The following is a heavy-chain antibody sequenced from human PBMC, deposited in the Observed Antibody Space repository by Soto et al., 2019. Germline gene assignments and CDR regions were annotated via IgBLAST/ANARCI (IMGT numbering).Heavy chain of an antibody. Sequence: ASVKVSCKASGYTFTSYDINWVRQATGQGPEWMGWMNPNSGNTGYAQKFQGRVTMTRNTSISTAYMELSSLRSEDTAVYYCARGKSPMVRGVIEYNWFDPWGQGTLVTVSS. D-gene: IGHD3-10*01. V-gene: IGHV1-8*01. CDR1: GYTFTSYD. CDR3: ARGKSPMVRGVIEYNWFDP. J-gene: IGHJ5*02. CDR2: MNPNSGNT.